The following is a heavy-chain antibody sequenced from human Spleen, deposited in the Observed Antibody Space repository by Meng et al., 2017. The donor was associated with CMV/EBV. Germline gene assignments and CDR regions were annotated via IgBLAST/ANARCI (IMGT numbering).Heavy chain of an antibody. CDR2: ISQDGSNK. CDR3: ARSGEYDILEYDFDY. D-gene: IGHD3-9*01. Sequence: SGFSFSNYAMHWVRQAPGKGLEWVAVISQDGSNKYYADSVKGRFTVSRDNSKNTLYLQMNSLRVEDTALYYCARSGEYDILEYDFDYWGQGTLVTVSS. CDR1: GFSFSNYA. V-gene: IGHV3-30*04. J-gene: IGHJ4*02.